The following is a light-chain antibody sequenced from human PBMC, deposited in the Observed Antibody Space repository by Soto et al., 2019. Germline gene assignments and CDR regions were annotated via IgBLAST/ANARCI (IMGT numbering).Light chain of an antibody. J-gene: IGLJ1*01. CDR1: TSNIGAGYD. CDR2: GDN. Sequence: QSVLTQPPSVSGAPGQRVTISCTGGTSNIGAGYDVHWYQQLPGTAPKLLIYGDNNRPSGVPDRFSGSRSGTSASLAITGLQAEDEADYYCPSYDSSLSGYVFGTGAKLTVL. V-gene: IGLV1-40*01. CDR3: PSYDSSLSGYV.